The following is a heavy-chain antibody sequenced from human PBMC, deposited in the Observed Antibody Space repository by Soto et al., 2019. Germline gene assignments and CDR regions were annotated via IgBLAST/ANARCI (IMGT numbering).Heavy chain of an antibody. Sequence: EVQLVESGGGLVQPGRSLRLSCAASGFTVDDYAMHWVRQAPGKGLEWVSGISWNSETIDYADTVKGRFTISRDNAKSSLFLRMNRLRPDDTALYYCAKEMKWGGMTTIHYFDSWGQGTLVTVSS. CDR2: ISWNSETI. J-gene: IGHJ4*02. CDR1: GFTVDDYA. CDR3: AKEMKWGGMTTIHYFDS. D-gene: IGHD4-17*01. V-gene: IGHV3-9*01.